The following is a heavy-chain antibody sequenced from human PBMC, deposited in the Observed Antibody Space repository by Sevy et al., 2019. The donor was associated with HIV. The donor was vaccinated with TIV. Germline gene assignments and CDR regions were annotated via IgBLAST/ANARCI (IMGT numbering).Heavy chain of an antibody. V-gene: IGHV1-69*13. CDR1: GGTFSSYA. CDR2: IIPIFGTA. CDR3: ARKLLGLFDY. Sequence: ASVKVSCKASGGTFSSYAISWVRQAPGQGLEWMGGIIPIFGTANYSQKFQGRVTITADESTSTAYMELSSLRSEDTAVYYCARKLLGLFDYWGQGTLVTVSS. D-gene: IGHD1-7*01. J-gene: IGHJ4*02.